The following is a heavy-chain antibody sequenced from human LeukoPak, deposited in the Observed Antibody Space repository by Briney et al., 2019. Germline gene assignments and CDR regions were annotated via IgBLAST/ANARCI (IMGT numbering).Heavy chain of an antibody. Sequence: TPGGSLRLSCKASGFIFSNFAVSWVRQAPGKGLQWVSSISSSSSYIYYADSVKGRFTISRDNAKNSLYLQMNSLRAEDTAVYYCARLTITYYDSSGPYWGQGTLVTVSS. CDR2: ISSSSSYI. CDR1: GFIFSNFA. J-gene: IGHJ4*02. V-gene: IGHV3-21*01. CDR3: ARLTITYYDSSGPY. D-gene: IGHD3-22*01.